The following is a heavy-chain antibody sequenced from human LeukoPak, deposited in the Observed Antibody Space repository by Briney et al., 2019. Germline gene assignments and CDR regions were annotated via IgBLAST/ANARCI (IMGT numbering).Heavy chain of an antibody. CDR3: ARYGAGSPYNWFDP. CDR2: IYSGGST. D-gene: IGHD3-10*01. V-gene: IGHV3-53*01. CDR1: GFTFRRYW. J-gene: IGHJ5*02. Sequence: PGGSLRLSCADSGFTFRRYWMSWVRQAPGKGLEWVSIIYSGGSTYYADSVKGRFTISRDNSKNTLYLQMNSLRAEDTAVYYCARYGAGSPYNWFDPWGQGTLVTVSS.